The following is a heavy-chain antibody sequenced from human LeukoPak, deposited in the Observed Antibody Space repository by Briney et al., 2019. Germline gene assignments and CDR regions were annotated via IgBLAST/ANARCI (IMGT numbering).Heavy chain of an antibody. D-gene: IGHD1-14*01. CDR2: ISSSSSYI. J-gene: IGHJ6*03. Sequence: GGSLRLSCAASGFTFSSYTMNWGRQAPGEGVGGVSSISSSSSYIYYADSVKGRFTISRDNAKNSLYLQMNSLRAEDTAVYYCARDRGNQRGYYYYYMDVWGKGTTVTVSS. V-gene: IGHV3-21*01. CDR3: ARDRGNQRGYYYYYMDV. CDR1: GFTFSSYT.